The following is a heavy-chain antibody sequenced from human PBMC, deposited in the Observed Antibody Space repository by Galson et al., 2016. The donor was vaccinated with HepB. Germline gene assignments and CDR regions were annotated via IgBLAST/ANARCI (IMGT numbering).Heavy chain of an antibody. D-gene: IGHD5-18*01. J-gene: IGHJ4*02. Sequence: SLRLSCAASGFTFSTYYMSWVRQAPGEGLEWVANIKEDGSEKYYVDSVTGRFTISRDNAKNSLYLLMNSLRAEDTAVYYCGRDTAVVGIDYWGQGTLVTVSS. V-gene: IGHV3-7*03. CDR3: GRDTAVVGIDY. CDR1: GFTFSTYY. CDR2: IKEDGSEK.